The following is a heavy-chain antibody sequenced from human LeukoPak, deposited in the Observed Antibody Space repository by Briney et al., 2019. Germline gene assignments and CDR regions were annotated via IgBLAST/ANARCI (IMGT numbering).Heavy chain of an antibody. CDR2: INWNGGTT. V-gene: IGHV3-20*04. CDR1: GFTLSSYW. Sequence: GGSLRLSCEASGFTLSSYWMHWVRQAPGKGLEWVSGINWNGGTTTYADSVKGRFTISRDNAKNSLYLQMNSLRVEDTAFYYCARNSGANVYTYSFQYWGRGTLVTVSS. J-gene: IGHJ4*02. D-gene: IGHD1-26*01. CDR3: ARNSGANVYTYSFQY.